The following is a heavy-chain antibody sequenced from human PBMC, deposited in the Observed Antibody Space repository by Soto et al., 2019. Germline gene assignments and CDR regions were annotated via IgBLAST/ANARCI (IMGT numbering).Heavy chain of an antibody. CDR2: TYYRSKWYN. V-gene: IGHV6-1*01. D-gene: IGHD2-8*01. J-gene: IGHJ6*02. CDR3: ARDCTNGVCYPSYHYGMDV. CDR1: GDSVSSNSAA. Sequence: SQTLSLTCAISGDSVSSNSAAWNWIRQSPSRGLEWLGRTYYRSKWYNDYAVSVKSRITINPDTSKNQFSLRLNSVTPEDTAVYYCARDCTNGVCYPSYHYGMDVWGQGTTVTVSS.